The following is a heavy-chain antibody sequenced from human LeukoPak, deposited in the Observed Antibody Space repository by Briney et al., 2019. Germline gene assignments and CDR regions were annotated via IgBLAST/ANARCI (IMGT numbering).Heavy chain of an antibody. D-gene: IGHD3-22*01. V-gene: IGHV3-30*18. CDR3: AKVDAAYYDSSGYIFDY. Sequence: GGSLRLSCAASGFTFSSYGMHWVRQAPGKGLEWVAVISYDGSNKYYADPVKGRFTISRDNSKNTLYLQMNSLRAEDTAVYYCAKVDAAYYDSSGYIFDYWGQGTLVTVSS. J-gene: IGHJ4*02. CDR2: ISYDGSNK. CDR1: GFTFSSYG.